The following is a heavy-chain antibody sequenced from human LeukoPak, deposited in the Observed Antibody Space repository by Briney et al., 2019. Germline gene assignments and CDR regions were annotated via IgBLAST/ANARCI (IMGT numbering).Heavy chain of an antibody. J-gene: IGHJ6*03. CDR2: ISSSSSYI. CDR3: ARDQGSVVPAAMGLYYYYYYMDV. Sequence: GGSLRLSYAASGFTFSSYSMNWVRQAPGKGLEWVSSISSSSSYIYYADSVKGRFTISRDNAKNSLYLQMNSLRAEDTAVYFCARDQGSVVPAAMGLYYYYYYMDVWGKGTTVTVSS. CDR1: GFTFSSYS. D-gene: IGHD2-2*01. V-gene: IGHV3-21*01.